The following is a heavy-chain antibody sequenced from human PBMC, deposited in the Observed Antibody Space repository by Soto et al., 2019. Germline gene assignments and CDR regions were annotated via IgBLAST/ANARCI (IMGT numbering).Heavy chain of an antibody. CDR2: IRYSGET. V-gene: IGHV4-34*02. CDR3: ARRPDGLDF. J-gene: IGHJ4*02. Sequence: QVHLQQWGAGLVKPSGTLSLTCGVSGVSLRGYLWSWVRQPIGKGLEYIGEIRYSGETADNPSLKSRVTISVDTSKSQFSLTLSSVTAADTAVYYCARRPDGLDFWGQGTPVIVSS. CDR1: GVSLRGYL. D-gene: IGHD3-9*01.